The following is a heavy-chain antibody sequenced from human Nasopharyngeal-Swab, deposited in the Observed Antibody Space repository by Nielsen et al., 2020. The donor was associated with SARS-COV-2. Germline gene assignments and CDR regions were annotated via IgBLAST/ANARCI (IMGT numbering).Heavy chain of an antibody. CDR3: ARDRYHYYDSSRALGWFDP. CDR2: INPNSGGT. Sequence: ASVKVSCKASGYTFTGYYMHWVRQAPGQGLEWMGWINPNSGGTNYAQKFQGRVTMTRDTSISTAYMELSRLRSDDTAVYYCARDRYHYYDSSRALGWFDPWGQGTLVTVSS. D-gene: IGHD3-22*01. J-gene: IGHJ5*02. CDR1: GYTFTGYY. V-gene: IGHV1-2*02.